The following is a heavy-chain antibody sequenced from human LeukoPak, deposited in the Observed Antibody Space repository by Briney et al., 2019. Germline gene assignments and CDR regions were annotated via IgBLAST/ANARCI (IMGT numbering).Heavy chain of an antibody. CDR1: GGSISSYY. V-gene: IGHV4-59*08. CDR2: IYYSGST. D-gene: IGHD3-22*01. CDR3: ARQDSSGYLDY. Sequence: SETLSLTCTVSGGSISSYYWRWIRQPPGKGLEWVGYIYYSGSTNYNPSLKSRVTISVDTSKNQFSLKLSSVTAADTAVYYCARQDSSGYLDYWGQGTLVTVSS. J-gene: IGHJ4*02.